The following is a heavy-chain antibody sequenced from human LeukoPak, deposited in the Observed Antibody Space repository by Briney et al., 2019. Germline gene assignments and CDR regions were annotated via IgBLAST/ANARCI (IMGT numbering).Heavy chain of an antibody. CDR3: ARAPSDYDSSGCGDY. D-gene: IGHD3-22*01. J-gene: IGHJ4*02. Sequence: GASVKVSFKASGYTFTGYFMHWVRQASGQGLEWMGWINPNSGGTNYAQKFQGRVTMTRDTSISTAYMELTRLRSDDTAVYYCARAPSDYDSSGCGDYWGQGTLVTVYS. V-gene: IGHV1-2*02. CDR1: GYTFTGYF. CDR2: INPNSGGT.